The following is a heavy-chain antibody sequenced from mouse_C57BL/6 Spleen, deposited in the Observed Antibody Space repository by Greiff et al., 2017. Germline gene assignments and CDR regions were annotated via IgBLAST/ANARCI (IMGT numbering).Heavy chain of an antibody. CDR2: ISDGGSYT. D-gene: IGHD1-1*01. CDR1: GFTFSSYA. CDR3: ARTGSNYNAMDY. Sequence: EVQVVESGGGLVKPGGSLKLSCAASGFTFSSYAMSWVRQTPEKRLEWVATISDGGSYTYYPDNVKGRFTISRDNAKNNLYLQMSHLKSEDTAMYYCARTGSNYNAMDYWGQGTSVTVSS. J-gene: IGHJ4*01. V-gene: IGHV5-4*01.